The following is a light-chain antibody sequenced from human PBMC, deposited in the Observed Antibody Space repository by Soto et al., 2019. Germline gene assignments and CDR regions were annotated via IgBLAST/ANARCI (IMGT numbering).Light chain of an antibody. J-gene: IGKJ1*01. CDR3: QQYHTSPLT. CDR1: QSVSSSY. Sequence: EIVLTQSPGTLSLSPGERSTFSFSCSQSVSSSYIAWYQQKRGQAPRRLIYGASIRATGIPDRFSGSGSGTDFTLTISRLEPEDFALYYCQQYHTSPLTFGQGTKVDI. CDR2: GAS. V-gene: IGKV3-20*01.